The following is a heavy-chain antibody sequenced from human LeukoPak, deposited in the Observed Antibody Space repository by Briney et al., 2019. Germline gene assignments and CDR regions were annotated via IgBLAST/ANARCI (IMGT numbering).Heavy chain of an antibody. J-gene: IGHJ4*02. CDR2: INPNSGGT. V-gene: IGHV1-2*02. Sequence: ASVKVSCKASGYTFTGYYMHWVRQAPGQGLEWMGWINPNSGGTNYAQKFQGRVTMTRDTSISTAYMELSRPRSDDTAVYYCARGTYDILTIAFDYWGQGTLVTVSS. D-gene: IGHD3-9*01. CDR3: ARGTYDILTIAFDY. CDR1: GYTFTGYY.